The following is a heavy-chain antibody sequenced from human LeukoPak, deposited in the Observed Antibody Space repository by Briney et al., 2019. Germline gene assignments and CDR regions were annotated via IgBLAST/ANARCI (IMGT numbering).Heavy chain of an antibody. CDR2: IIPIFGTA. J-gene: IGHJ4*02. CDR3: ARDSFYYDSSGYYLEAFDY. V-gene: IGHV1-69*05. Sequence: ASVKVSCKASGGTFSSYAISWVRQAPGQGLEWMGRIIPIFGTANYAQRFQGRVTITTDESTSTAYMELSSLRSEDTAVYYCARDSFYYDSSGYYLEAFDYWGQGTLVTVSS. D-gene: IGHD3-22*01. CDR1: GGTFSSYA.